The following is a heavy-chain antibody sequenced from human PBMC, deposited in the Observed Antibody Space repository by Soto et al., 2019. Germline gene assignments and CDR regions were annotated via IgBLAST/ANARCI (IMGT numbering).Heavy chain of an antibody. CDR3: TTVIDGYGSGFDAFDI. V-gene: IGHV3-15*01. CDR2: IKSKTDGGTT. Sequence: EVQLVESGGGLVKPGGSLRLSCAASGFTFSNAWMSWVRQAPGKGLEWVGRIKSKTDGGTTDYAAPVKGRFTISRDDSKNTLYLQMNSLKTEDTAVYYCTTVIDGYGSGFDAFDIWGQGTMVTVSS. CDR1: GFTFSNAW. D-gene: IGHD5-18*01. J-gene: IGHJ3*02.